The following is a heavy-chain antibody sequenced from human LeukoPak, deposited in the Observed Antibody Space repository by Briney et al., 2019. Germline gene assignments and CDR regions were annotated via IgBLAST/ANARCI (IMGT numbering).Heavy chain of an antibody. J-gene: IGHJ6*02. CDR3: ARTIAQYSNSWLYFYYGLDV. V-gene: IGHV3-23*01. Sequence: PGGSLRLSCTASGFTFGGYAMSWVRQAPGKGLQWVSSISDGSEDTYYADSVKGRFTISRDNSKTTLYLQMNSLRAEDTAVYYCARTIAQYSNSWLYFYYGLDVWGQGTTVTVSS. CDR2: ISDGSEDT. D-gene: IGHD6-13*01. CDR1: GFTFGGYA.